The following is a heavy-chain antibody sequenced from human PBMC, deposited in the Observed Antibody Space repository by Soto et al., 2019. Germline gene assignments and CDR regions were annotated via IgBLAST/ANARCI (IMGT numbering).Heavy chain of an antibody. CDR1: GFTFSSYG. CDR3: ARDEDTAIYYYYGMDV. CDR2: IWYDGSNK. J-gene: IGHJ6*02. V-gene: IGHV3-33*01. D-gene: IGHD5-18*01. Sequence: GGSLRLSCAASGFTFSSYGMHWVRQAPGKGLEWVAVIWYDGSNKYYADSVKGRFTISRDNSKNTLYLQMNSLRAEDTAVYYCARDEDTAIYYYYGMDVWGQGTTVTVSS.